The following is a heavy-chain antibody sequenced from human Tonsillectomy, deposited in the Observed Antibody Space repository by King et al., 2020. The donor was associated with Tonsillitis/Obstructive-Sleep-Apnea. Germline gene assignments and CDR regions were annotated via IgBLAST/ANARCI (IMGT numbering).Heavy chain of an antibody. CDR1: GFTFTNHA. D-gene: IGHD6-19*01. CDR2: VSFDGSNK. Sequence: VQLVESGGGVVQPGRSLRLSCAASGFTFTNHAIHWVRQAPGKGLEWVALVSFDGSNKYYSDSVKGRFTISRDNSKNTLYLQMNSLRTADTAVYYCASGNWDGVWYQYYFDYWGQGTLVTVSS. CDR3: ASGNWDGVWYQYYFDY. V-gene: IGHV3-30*04. J-gene: IGHJ4*02.